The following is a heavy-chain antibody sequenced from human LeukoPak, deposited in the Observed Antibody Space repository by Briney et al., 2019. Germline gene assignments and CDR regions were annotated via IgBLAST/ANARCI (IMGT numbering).Heavy chain of an antibody. Sequence: GRSLRLSCAASGFTFSSYAMPWVRQAPGKGLEWVAVISYDGSNKYYADSVKGRFTISRDNSKNTLYLQMNSLRAEDTAVYYCARVWSCSWYRARGGDYWGQGTLVTVPS. J-gene: IGHJ4*02. CDR3: ARVWSCSWYRARGGDY. V-gene: IGHV3-30-3*01. D-gene: IGHD6-13*01. CDR2: ISYDGSNK. CDR1: GFTFSSYA.